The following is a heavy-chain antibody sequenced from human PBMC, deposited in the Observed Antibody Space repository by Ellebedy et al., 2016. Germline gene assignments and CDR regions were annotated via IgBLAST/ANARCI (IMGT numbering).Heavy chain of an antibody. D-gene: IGHD3-10*01. CDR2: IKGQTEGAAS. CDR1: GLTFHNAW. CDR3: TTPLWFGEFFGGY. Sequence: GGSLRLSXAVSGLTFHNAWMSWVRQAPGKGLEWVGRIKGQTEGAASDYAAPVKGRFSISRDDSKNTVFLQMTSLKTEDTAVYYCTTPLWFGEFFGGYWGQGTLVTVSP. V-gene: IGHV3-15*01. J-gene: IGHJ4*02.